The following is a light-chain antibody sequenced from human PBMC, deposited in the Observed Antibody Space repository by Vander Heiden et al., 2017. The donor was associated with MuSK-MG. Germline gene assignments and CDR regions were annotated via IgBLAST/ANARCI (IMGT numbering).Light chain of an antibody. J-gene: IGLJ2*01. V-gene: IGLV2-23*02. CDR3: CSYAGSSNGV. CDR1: RSDVGSYNL. Sequence: QSALTQPASVSGSPGQSITISCTGTRSDVGSYNLVSWYQQHPGKAPILMIYEVSKRPSGVSNRFSGSKSGNTASLTISGLQAEDEADYYCCSYAGSSNGVFGGGTKLTVL. CDR2: EVS.